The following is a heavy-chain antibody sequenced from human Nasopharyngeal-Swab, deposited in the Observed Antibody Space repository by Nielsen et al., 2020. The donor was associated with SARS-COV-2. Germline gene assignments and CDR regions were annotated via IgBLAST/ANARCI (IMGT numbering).Heavy chain of an antibody. J-gene: IGHJ6*02. V-gene: IGHV3-13*01. D-gene: IGHD5-12*01. CDR2: IGTAGDT. CDR1: GFTFSSYD. Sequence: GESLKISCAASGFTFSSYDMHCVRQATGKGLEWVSAIGTAGDTYYPGSVKGRFTISRENAKNSLYLQMNSLRAGDTAVYYCARVSTRYSGYEGGMDVWGQGTTVTVSS. CDR3: ARVSTRYSGYEGGMDV.